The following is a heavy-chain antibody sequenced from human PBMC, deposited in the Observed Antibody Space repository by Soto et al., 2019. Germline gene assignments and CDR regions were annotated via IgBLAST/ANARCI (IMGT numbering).Heavy chain of an antibody. J-gene: IGHJ6*02. CDR2: IQQDGSEK. CDR3: ARRGSISYYGLDV. CDR1: GFTFINYW. V-gene: IGHV3-7*01. D-gene: IGHD3-16*01. Sequence: EVQLVESGGGLVQPGGSLRLSCAASGFTFINYWMNWVRQVPGKGLEWVASIQQDGSEKSYVDSVKGRFTISRDNAKNPLYLHMNSLGAEDTAVYYCARRGSISYYGLDVWGQGTTVTVSS.